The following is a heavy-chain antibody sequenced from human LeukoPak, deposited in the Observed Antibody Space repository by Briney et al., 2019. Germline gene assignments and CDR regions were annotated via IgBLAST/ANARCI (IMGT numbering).Heavy chain of an antibody. V-gene: IGHV4-31*03. CDR1: GGSISSGGYY. CDR2: IYYSGST. J-gene: IGHJ4*02. D-gene: IGHD5-12*01. CDR3: ARVIYEAGLLDY. Sequence: SETLSLTCTVSGGSISSGGYYWSWIRQHPGKGLEWIGYIYYSGSTYYNPSLKSRVTISVDTSKNQFSLKLSSVTAADTAVYYCARVIYEAGLLDYWGQGTLVTVSS.